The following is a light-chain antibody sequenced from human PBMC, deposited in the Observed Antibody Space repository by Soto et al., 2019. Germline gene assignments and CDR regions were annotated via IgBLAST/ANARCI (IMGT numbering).Light chain of an antibody. CDR3: QHYGGMWA. V-gene: IGKV1-5*01. Sequence: DIQMTQSPSTLSASVGDRVTITCRASQSISIWLAWYQQKPGKAPKLLIYAASSLQSGVPSRFSGSGSGTDFTLTISSLQPDDFATYCCQHYGGMWAFGQGTKVDIK. J-gene: IGKJ1*01. CDR1: QSISIW. CDR2: AAS.